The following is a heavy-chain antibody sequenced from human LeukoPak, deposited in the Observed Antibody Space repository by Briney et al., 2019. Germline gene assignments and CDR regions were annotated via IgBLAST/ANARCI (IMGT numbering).Heavy chain of an antibody. V-gene: IGHV4-4*07. D-gene: IGHD1-26*01. CDR2: IYTSGST. Sequence: SETLSLTCTVSGGSISSYYWSWIRQPAGKGLEWIGRIYTSGSTNYNPSLKSRVTMSVDTSTNQFSLKLSSVTAADTAVYYCARDRLTGELRKNWFDPWGQGTLVTVSS. J-gene: IGHJ5*02. CDR3: ARDRLTGELRKNWFDP. CDR1: GGSISSYY.